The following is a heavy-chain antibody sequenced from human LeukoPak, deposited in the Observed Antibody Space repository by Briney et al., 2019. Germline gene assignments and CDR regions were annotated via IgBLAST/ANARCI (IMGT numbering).Heavy chain of an antibody. V-gene: IGHV3-30*18. D-gene: IGHD4-17*01. CDR3: VKPNYGDYFFDY. J-gene: IGHJ4*02. CDR2: ILYDGNNK. CDR1: GFIFSAYG. Sequence: GGSLRLSCAASGFIFSAYGMHWVRQAPGKRLEWVAVILYDGNNKYYADSVKGRFTISRDNSKNTLYLQMNSLRTEDTAVYYCVKPNYGDYFFDYWGQGTLVTVSS.